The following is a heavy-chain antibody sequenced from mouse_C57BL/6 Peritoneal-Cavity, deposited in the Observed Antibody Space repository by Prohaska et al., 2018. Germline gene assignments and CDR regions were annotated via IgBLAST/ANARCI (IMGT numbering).Heavy chain of an antibody. CDR1: GYSITSGYY. CDR2: ISYDGSN. J-gene: IGHJ3*01. Sequence: DVQLQESGPGLVKPSQSLSLTCSVTGYSITSGYYWNWIRQFPGNKLEWMGYISYDGSNNYNPSLKNRIAITRDKSKNQFFLKLNSVTTEDTATYYCARAADYYGSSLFAYWGQGTLVTVSA. V-gene: IGHV3-6*01. CDR3: ARAADYYGSSLFAY. D-gene: IGHD1-1*01.